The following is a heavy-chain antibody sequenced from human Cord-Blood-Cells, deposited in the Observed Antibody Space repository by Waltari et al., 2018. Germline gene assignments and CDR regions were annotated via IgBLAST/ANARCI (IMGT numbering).Heavy chain of an antibody. D-gene: IGHD2-2*01. CDR2: INHSGST. V-gene: IGHV4-34*01. CDR3: ARAPITYCSSTSCYAFDI. J-gene: IGHJ3*02. CDR1: GGSFSGYY. Sequence: QVQLQQWGAGLLKPSETLSLTCAVYGGSFSGYYWSWIRPPPGKGLEWIGEINHSGSTNYNPTLKSRVTISVDTSKNQFSRKLSSVTAADTAVYYCARAPITYCSSTSCYAFDIWGQGTMVTVSS.